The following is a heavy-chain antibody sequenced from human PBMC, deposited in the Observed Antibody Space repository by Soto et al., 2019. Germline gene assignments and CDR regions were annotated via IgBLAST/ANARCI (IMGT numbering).Heavy chain of an antibody. CDR3: ARVGSGSYYGYYFDY. V-gene: IGHV4-38-2*01. CDR2: IYHSGST. D-gene: IGHD3-10*01. Sequence: SETLSLTCAVSGYSICSGYYWGWIRQPPGKGLEWIGSIYHSGSTYYNPSLKSRVTISVDTSKNQFSLKLSSVTAADTAVYYCARVGSGSYYGYYFDYWGQGTLVTVSS. J-gene: IGHJ4*02. CDR1: GYSICSGYY.